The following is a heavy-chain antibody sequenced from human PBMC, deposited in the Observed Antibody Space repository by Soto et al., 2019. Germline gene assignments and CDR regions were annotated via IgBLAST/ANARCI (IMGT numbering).Heavy chain of an antibody. CDR3: ARHVGFGDPSDFDP. D-gene: IGHD3-16*01. J-gene: IGHJ5*02. CDR2: VYCRGNT. Sequence: QLQLQESGPGLVKPSETLSLTCTVSGGSINSSRYYWGWIRQSPGKGLEWIASVYCRGNTYDNPSLKSRVTISVDMSKTQFSLKLSSVTAADTALYYCARHVGFGDPSDFDPWGQGTLVIVSS. CDR1: GGSINSSRYY. V-gene: IGHV4-39*01.